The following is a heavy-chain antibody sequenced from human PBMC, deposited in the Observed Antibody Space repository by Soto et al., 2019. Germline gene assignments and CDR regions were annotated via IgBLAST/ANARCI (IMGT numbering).Heavy chain of an antibody. J-gene: IGHJ4*02. D-gene: IGHD3-22*01. V-gene: IGHV3-30*18. Sequence: QVQLVESGGGVVQPGRSLRLSCAASGFTLSSYAMHWVRQAPGKGLEWVAVISYDGSNKYYADSVKGRFTISRDNSKSTLFLQMDSLRAEDTAVYYCVKYHSHGLSKLFNYFESWGKGALVTVSS. CDR3: VKYHSHGLSKLFNYFES. CDR1: GFTLSSYA. CDR2: ISYDGSNK.